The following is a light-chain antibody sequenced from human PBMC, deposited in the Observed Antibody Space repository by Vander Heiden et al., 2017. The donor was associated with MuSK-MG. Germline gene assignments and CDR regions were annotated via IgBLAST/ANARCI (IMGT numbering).Light chain of an antibody. CDR2: YDS. CDR1: NIGSKS. Sequence: SYVLTQPPPVSVAAGKTARITCGGNNIGSKSVHWYQQKPGQAPVLVIYYDSDRPSGIPERFSGSNSGNTATLTISRVEAGDEADYYCQVWDSSSDLGVFGTGTKVTVL. J-gene: IGLJ1*01. V-gene: IGLV3-21*04. CDR3: QVWDSSSDLGV.